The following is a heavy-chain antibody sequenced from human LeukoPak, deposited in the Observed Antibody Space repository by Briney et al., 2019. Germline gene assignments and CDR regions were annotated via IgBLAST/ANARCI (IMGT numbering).Heavy chain of an antibody. CDR1: GYTFTSYG. J-gene: IGHJ4*02. Sequence: GASVKVSCKASGYTFTSYGISWVRHAPGQGLEWMGWISAYNGNTNYAQKLQGRVTMTTDTSTSTDYMGLRSLRSDDTAMYYCAREGGRTGDSESEYFAYGGQGPRFPVSS. D-gene: IGHD3-10*01. CDR3: AREGGRTGDSESEYFAY. CDR2: ISAYNGNT. V-gene: IGHV1-18*01.